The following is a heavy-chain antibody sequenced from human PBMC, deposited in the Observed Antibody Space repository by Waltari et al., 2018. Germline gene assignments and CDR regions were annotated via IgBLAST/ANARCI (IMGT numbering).Heavy chain of an antibody. Sequence: EVQLLESGGESVQPGGSLRLSCVASGFTFSRYAMNWVRQAPGKGLECVSTITDSGETTDYAESVKGRFTIYRDNSKNTLFLGMDSLRADDTALYYCARAAGASSPYWYFDLWGRGTLVTVSS. J-gene: IGHJ2*01. CDR2: ITDSGETT. CDR3: ARAAGASSPYWYFDL. D-gene: IGHD6-13*01. V-gene: IGHV3-23*01. CDR1: GFTFSRYA.